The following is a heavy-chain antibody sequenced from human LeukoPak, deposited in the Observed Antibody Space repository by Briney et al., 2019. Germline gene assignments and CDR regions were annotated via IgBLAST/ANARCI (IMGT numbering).Heavy chain of an antibody. CDR1: GYSISSGYY. J-gene: IGHJ4*02. V-gene: IGHV4-38-2*02. Sequence: SETLSLTCTVSGYSISSGYYWGWIRQPPGKGLEWIGSIYHSGSTYYNPSLKSRVTISVDTSKNQFSLKLSSVTAADTAVYYCARGSSGYYYYFDYWGQGTLVTVSS. D-gene: IGHD3-22*01. CDR2: IYHSGST. CDR3: ARGSSGYYYYFDY.